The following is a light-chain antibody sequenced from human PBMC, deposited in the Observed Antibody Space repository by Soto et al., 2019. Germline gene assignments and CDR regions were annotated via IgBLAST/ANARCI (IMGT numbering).Light chain of an antibody. CDR1: QNVGSNY. CDR3: QQYGRSPPFS. Sequence: EIVLTQSPGTLSLSPGERATLSCRASQNVGSNYLAWYQQRPDQAPGLLIYAASTRASGIPDRFSGFGSGTDFTLIINNLEPEDFAVYYCQQYGRSPPFSFGPGTKVDV. J-gene: IGKJ3*01. CDR2: AAS. V-gene: IGKV3-20*01.